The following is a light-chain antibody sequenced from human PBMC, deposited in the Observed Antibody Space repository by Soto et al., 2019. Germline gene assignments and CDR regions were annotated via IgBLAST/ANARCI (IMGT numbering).Light chain of an antibody. CDR2: GAS. J-gene: IGKJ4*01. Sequence: EIVLTQPPGTLSFSSGERATLSCRASQSVSSSYVAWYQQKPGQTPRLLIYGASTRATGVPARFSGSASGTEFTLTITSLQSEDFAVYYCQHYANWPLTFGGGTKVDIK. CDR3: QHYANWPLT. CDR1: QSVSSS. V-gene: IGKV3-15*01.